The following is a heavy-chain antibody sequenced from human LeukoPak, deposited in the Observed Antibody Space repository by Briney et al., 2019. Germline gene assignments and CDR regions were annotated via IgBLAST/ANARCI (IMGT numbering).Heavy chain of an antibody. J-gene: IGHJ4*02. V-gene: IGHV3-23*01. D-gene: IGHD6-19*01. Sequence: PGGSLRLSCAASGFTFSSYAMSWVRQAPGKGLEWVSAISGSGGSTYYADSGKGRFTISRDNAKSTLYLQMNSLRAEDTAVYYCARVSGWNPDYFDYWGQGILVTVSS. CDR1: GFTFSSYA. CDR3: ARVSGWNPDYFDY. CDR2: ISGSGGST.